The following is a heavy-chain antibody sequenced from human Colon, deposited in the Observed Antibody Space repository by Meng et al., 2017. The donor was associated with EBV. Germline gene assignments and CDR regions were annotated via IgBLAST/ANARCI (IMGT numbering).Heavy chain of an antibody. Sequence: QLQLTESGPGLVKPSETLSLTCTVSGDSVATGRYYWSWIRQPPGKGLEWIAYIYYIGGTNYNPSLKSRLTISLDTSKNQFSLSLRSVTAADTAVYYCARVSGRSFDPWGQGTLVTVSS. J-gene: IGHJ5*02. V-gene: IGHV4-61*01. CDR2: IYYIGGT. CDR3: ARVSGRSFDP. D-gene: IGHD3-10*01. CDR1: GDSVATGRYY.